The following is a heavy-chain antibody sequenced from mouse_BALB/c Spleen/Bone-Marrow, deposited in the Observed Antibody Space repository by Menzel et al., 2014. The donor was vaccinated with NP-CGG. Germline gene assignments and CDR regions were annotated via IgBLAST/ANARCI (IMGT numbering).Heavy chain of an antibody. J-gene: IGHJ4*01. CDR3: ARRGFYYAMDY. CDR1: EYEFPSHD. Sequence: EVKVEESGGGLVRPGESLKLSCESNEYEFPSHDMSWVRKTPEKRLELVAAINSDGGITNYPDTMERRFTISRDNTKKTLYLQMSSLRSEDTALYYCARRGFYYAMDYWGQGTSVTVSS. V-gene: IGHV5-2*03. CDR2: INSDGGIT.